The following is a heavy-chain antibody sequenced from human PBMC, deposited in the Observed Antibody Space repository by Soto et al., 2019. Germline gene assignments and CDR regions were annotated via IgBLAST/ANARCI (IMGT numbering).Heavy chain of an antibody. CDR2: INPSGGT. CDR1: GGSFSGYY. D-gene: IGHD6-13*01. V-gene: IGHV4-34*01. J-gene: IGHJ4*02. CDR3: ARVRASRGQRDLDF. Sequence: QVQLQQWGAGLLKPSETLSLTCGVYGGSFSGYYWNWIRQPPGKGLEWIGEINPSGGTNYNPSLKSRVPIAADTSKSQFSLKRSSVTAADTAVYYCARVRASRGQRDLDFWGQGTLVTVSS.